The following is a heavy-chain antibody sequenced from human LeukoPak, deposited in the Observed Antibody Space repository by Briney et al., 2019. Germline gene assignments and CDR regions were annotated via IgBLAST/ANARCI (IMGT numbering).Heavy chain of an antibody. CDR1: GGSFSGYY. D-gene: IGHD4-17*01. CDR3: ARDVGTYGDLFHAFDI. CDR2: INHRGST. V-gene: IGHV4-34*01. Sequence: SETLSLTCAVYGGSFSGYYWSWIRQPPGKGLEWIGEINHRGSTNYNPSLKSRVTISVDTSKNQFSLKLSSVTAADTAVYYCARDVGTYGDLFHAFDIWGQGTMVTVSS. J-gene: IGHJ3*02.